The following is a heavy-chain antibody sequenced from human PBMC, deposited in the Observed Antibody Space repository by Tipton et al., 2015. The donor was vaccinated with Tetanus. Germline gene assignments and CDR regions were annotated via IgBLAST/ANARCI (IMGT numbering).Heavy chain of an antibody. D-gene: IGHD2-2*01. Sequence: SLRLSCAASGFTFSSYVMHWVRQAPGKGLEWVAVISYDGSNKYYADSVKGRFTISRDNSKNTLYLQMNSLRAEDTAVYYCAKSHVGMPSDYYYYGMDVWGQGTTVTVSS. J-gene: IGHJ6*02. V-gene: IGHV3-30*18. CDR1: GFTFSSYV. CDR2: ISYDGSNK. CDR3: AKSHVGMPSDYYYYGMDV.